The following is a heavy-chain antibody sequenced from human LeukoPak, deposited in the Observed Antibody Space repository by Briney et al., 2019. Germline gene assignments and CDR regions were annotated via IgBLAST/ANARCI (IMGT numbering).Heavy chain of an antibody. CDR2: ISGSGGST. CDR3: ARGAGYSSGWSHFDY. V-gene: IGHV3-23*01. Sequence: PGGSLRLSCAASGFTFSSYAMSWVRQAPGKGLEWVSAISGSGGSTYYADSVKDRFTISRDNSKNTLYLQMNSLRAEDTAVYYCARGAGYSSGWSHFDYWGQGTLVTVSS. CDR1: GFTFSSYA. J-gene: IGHJ4*02. D-gene: IGHD6-19*01.